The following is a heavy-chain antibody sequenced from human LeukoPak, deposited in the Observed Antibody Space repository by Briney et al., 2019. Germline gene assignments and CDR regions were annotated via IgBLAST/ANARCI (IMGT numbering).Heavy chain of an antibody. CDR2: ISGSGGST. D-gene: IGHD3-16*01. J-gene: IGHJ4*02. Sequence: GGSLRLSCAASGFTFSSYAMSWVRQAPGKGLEWVSAISGSGGSTYYADSVKGRFTISRDNSMNTLYLQMNSLRAEDTAVYYCANSRGNRYYFDYWGQGTLVTVSS. V-gene: IGHV3-23*01. CDR3: ANSRGNRYYFDY. CDR1: GFTFSSYA.